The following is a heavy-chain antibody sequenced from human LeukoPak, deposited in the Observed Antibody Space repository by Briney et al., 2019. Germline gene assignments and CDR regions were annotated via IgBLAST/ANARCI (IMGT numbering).Heavy chain of an antibody. D-gene: IGHD2-2*01. J-gene: IGHJ4*02. CDR2: IYTSGST. CDR3: AREVVSAAKYDY. V-gene: IGHV4-61*02. Sequence: SQTLSLTCTVSGGSISSGSYYWSWIRQPAGKGLEWIGRIYTSGSTNYNPSLKSRVTISVDTSKNQFSLKLSSVTAADTAVYYCAREVVSAAKYDYWGQGTLVTVSS. CDR1: GGSISSGSYY.